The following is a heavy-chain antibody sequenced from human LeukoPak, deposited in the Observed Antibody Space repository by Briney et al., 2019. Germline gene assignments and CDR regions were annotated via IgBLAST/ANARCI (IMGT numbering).Heavy chain of an antibody. D-gene: IGHD3-16*01. CDR1: GFTVSSNY. V-gene: IGHV3-53*01. Sequence: GGSLRLSCAASGFTVSSNYMSWVRQAPGKGLEWVSVIYSGGSTYYADSVKGRFTISRDNAKNTLFLQMNSLRAEDTAVYYCVREFGKIDGGTWGQGTLVTVSS. J-gene: IGHJ5*02. CDR2: IYSGGST. CDR3: VREFGKIDGGT.